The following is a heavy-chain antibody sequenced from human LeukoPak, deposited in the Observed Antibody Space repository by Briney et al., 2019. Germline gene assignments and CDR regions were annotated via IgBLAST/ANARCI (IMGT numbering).Heavy chain of an antibody. CDR1: GGTFSSYA. CDR3: ARNSVLRYFDWLFFFDY. V-gene: IGHV1-69*13. Sequence: SVKVSCKASGGTFSSYAISWVRQAPGQGLEWMGGIIPIFGTANYAQKFQGRVTITADESTSTAYMGLSSLRSEDTAVYYCARNSVLRYFDWLFFFDYWGQGTLVTVSS. J-gene: IGHJ4*02. D-gene: IGHD3-9*01. CDR2: IIPIFGTA.